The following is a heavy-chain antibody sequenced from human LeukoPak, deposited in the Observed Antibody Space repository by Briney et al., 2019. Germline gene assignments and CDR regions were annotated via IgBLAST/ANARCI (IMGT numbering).Heavy chain of an antibody. CDR2: IYSGGST. CDR1: GFTVSSNY. CDR3: ARDLDYYDSSGYSDY. Sequence: GGSLRLSCAASGFTVSSNYMSWVRQAPGKGLEWVSVIYSGGSTYYADSVKGRFTISRDNSKNTLYLQMNSLRAEDTAVYYCARDLDYYDSSGYSDYWGQGTLVTVSS. V-gene: IGHV3-66*01. J-gene: IGHJ4*02. D-gene: IGHD3-22*01.